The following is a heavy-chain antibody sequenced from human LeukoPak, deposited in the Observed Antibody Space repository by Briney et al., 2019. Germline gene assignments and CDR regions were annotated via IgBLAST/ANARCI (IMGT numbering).Heavy chain of an antibody. CDR2: IYYTGST. Sequence: PSETLSLTCTVSAVSISSYYWSWIRQPPGKGLEWIGYIYYTGSTDYNPSLKSRVTISVDTSKNQFSLKLSSVTAADTAVYYCARDYDILTGSFDIWGQGTMVTVSS. D-gene: IGHD3-9*01. CDR1: AVSISSYY. J-gene: IGHJ3*02. CDR3: ARDYDILTGSFDI. V-gene: IGHV4-59*01.